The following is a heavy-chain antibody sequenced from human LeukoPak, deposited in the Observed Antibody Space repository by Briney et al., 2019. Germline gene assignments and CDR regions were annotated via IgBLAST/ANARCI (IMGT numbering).Heavy chain of an antibody. CDR2: IIPIFGTA. D-gene: IGHD3-22*01. CDR3: AREERDYYDSSGYSFDY. V-gene: IGHV1-69*06. J-gene: IGHJ4*02. CDR1: GGTFSSYA. Sequence: GASVRVSCKASGGTFSSYAISWVRQAPGQGLEWMGGIIPIFGTANYAQKFQGRVTITADKSTSTAYMELSSLRSEDTAVYYCAREERDYYDSSGYSFDYWGQGTLVTVSS.